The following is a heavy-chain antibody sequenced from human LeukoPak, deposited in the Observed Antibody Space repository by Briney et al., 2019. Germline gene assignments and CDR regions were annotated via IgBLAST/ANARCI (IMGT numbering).Heavy chain of an antibody. V-gene: IGHV3-53*01. D-gene: IGHD1-14*01. Sequence: PGGSLRLSCAASGFTVSSNCMSWVRQAPGKGLEWVSVIYSGGSTYYADSVKGRFTISRDNSKNTLYLQMNSLRAEDTAVYYCARGIIRYYFDYWGQGTLVTVSS. CDR1: GFTVSSNC. CDR3: ARGIIRYYFDY. J-gene: IGHJ4*02. CDR2: IYSGGST.